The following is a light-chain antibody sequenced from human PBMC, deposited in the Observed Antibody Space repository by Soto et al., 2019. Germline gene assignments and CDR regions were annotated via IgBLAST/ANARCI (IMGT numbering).Light chain of an antibody. CDR3: QHYNSYSEA. Sequence: DIQMTQSPSTLSGSVADRVTINFRASQTISSWFALYQQKPGKAPKLLIYKASTSTSGVPSRFSGSGSGTEFTLTISSLQPDDFATYYCQHYNSYSEAFGQGTKVDI. CDR1: QTISSW. CDR2: KAS. V-gene: IGKV1-5*03. J-gene: IGKJ1*01.